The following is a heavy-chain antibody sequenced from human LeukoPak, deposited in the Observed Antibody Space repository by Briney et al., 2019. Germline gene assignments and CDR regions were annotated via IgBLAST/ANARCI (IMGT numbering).Heavy chain of an antibody. Sequence: PSETLSLTCAVSGGSISSGNYCWGWIRQPPGKGLEWIATISYTENAYYNPSLKGRVTMSVDTSKNQFSLKLSSVTAADTAVYYCARHDGDYGNYQFTDYWGQGTLVTVSS. CDR1: GGSISSGNYC. CDR3: ARHDGDYGNYQFTDY. CDR2: ISYTENA. J-gene: IGHJ4*02. V-gene: IGHV4-39*01. D-gene: IGHD4-11*01.